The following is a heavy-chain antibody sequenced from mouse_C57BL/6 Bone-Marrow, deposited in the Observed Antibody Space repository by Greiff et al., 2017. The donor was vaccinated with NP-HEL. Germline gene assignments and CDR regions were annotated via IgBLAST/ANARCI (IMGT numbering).Heavy chain of an antibody. Sequence: VQLHQSGPELVKPGASVKISCKASGYAFSSSWMNWVKQRPGKGLEWIGRIYPGDGDTNYNGKFKGKTTLTADKSSRTAYMQLSSLTSEDSAVYFCARRYSNYNYAMDYWGQGTSVTVSS. CDR2: IYPGDGDT. J-gene: IGHJ4*01. CDR3: ARRYSNYNYAMDY. D-gene: IGHD2-5*01. CDR1: GYAFSSSW. V-gene: IGHV1-82*01.